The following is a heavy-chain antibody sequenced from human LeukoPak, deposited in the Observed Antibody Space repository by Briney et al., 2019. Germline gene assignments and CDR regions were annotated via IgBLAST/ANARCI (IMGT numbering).Heavy chain of an antibody. CDR3: ARGLSSSSSYGMDV. CDR2: IKEDGTEK. J-gene: IGHJ6*02. D-gene: IGHD6-13*01. Sequence: GGSLRLSCAASAFSFRSYWMSWVRQAPGKGLEWAANIKEDGTEKYYVDYVKGRFTISRDNAKNSLYLQMNSLRAEDTAVYYCARGLSSSSSYGMDVWGQGTTVTVSS. CDR1: AFSFRSYW. V-gene: IGHV3-7*01.